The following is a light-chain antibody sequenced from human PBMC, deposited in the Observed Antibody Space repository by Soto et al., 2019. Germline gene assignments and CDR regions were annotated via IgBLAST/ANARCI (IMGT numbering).Light chain of an antibody. CDR3: QHYNNYSEA. Sequence: DIPMTQSPSTLSGSVGDRVTITCRASQTISSSLAWYQQKPGKAPKLLIYKASTLNSGVPSRFSGSGSGTEFTSTISSLQPDDFATSYCQHYNNYSEAFGQGTKVELK. CDR1: QTISSS. V-gene: IGKV1-5*03. CDR2: KAS. J-gene: IGKJ1*01.